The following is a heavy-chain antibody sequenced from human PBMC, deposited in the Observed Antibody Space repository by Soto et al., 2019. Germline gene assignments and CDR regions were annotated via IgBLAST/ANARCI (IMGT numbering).Heavy chain of an antibody. CDR3: KRGLFSGSYYSGGWYYFDS. V-gene: IGHV4-34*01. J-gene: IGHJ4*02. CDR2: INHSGSS. D-gene: IGHD1-26*01. CDR1: GGSFSGYI. Sequence: PSETLSLTCAVSGGSFSGYIWTWIRQTPGKGLQWIGQINHSGSSIYNPSLKNRITITTMSNNKFSLEQSTVTTEDTAEYYCKRGLFSGSYYSGGWYYFDSWGQGTMVTVSS.